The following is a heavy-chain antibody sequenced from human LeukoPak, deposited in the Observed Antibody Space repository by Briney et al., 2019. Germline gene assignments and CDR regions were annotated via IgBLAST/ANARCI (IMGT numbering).Heavy chain of an antibody. V-gene: IGHV3-21*01. CDR2: ISGSSRHK. Sequence: GGSLRLSCAASGFTFSSYTMNWVRQAPGKGLEWVSSISGSSRHKYYADSVKGRFTISKDNAKNSLYLQMNSLRAEDTAVYYCARTANFAAGYYIDYWGQGTLVTVSS. CDR1: GFTFSSYT. D-gene: IGHD6-13*01. J-gene: IGHJ4*02. CDR3: ARTANFAAGYYIDY.